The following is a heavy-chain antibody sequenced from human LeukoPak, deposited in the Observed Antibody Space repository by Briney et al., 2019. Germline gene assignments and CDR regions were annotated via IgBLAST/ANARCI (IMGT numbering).Heavy chain of an antibody. V-gene: IGHV3-23*01. D-gene: IGHD6-25*01. Sequence: GGSLRLSCAASGLTFSSYAMYWARQAPGKGLEWVSGISASGTSAYYADSVKGRFTISRDNSKNTLFLQMNSLRAEDTATYYCARALSSGDSYPQPGFDDWGQGTLVTVSS. J-gene: IGHJ4*02. CDR2: ISASGTSA. CDR3: ARALSSGDSYPQPGFDD. CDR1: GLTFSSYA.